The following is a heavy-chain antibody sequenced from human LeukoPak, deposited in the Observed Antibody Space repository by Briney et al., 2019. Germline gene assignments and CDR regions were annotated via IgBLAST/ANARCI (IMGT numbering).Heavy chain of an antibody. D-gene: IGHD3-3*01. J-gene: IGHJ4*02. CDR2: INPNSGGT. CDR3: ARARNGDFWSGYRPFDY. CDR1: GYTFTGYY. V-gene: IGHV1-2*02. Sequence: GASVKVSCKASGYTFTGYYMHWVRQAPGQGLEWMGWINPNSGGTNYAQKFQGRVTMTRDTSISTAYMELSRLRSDDTAVYYCARARNGDFWSGYRPFDYWGQGTLVTVSS.